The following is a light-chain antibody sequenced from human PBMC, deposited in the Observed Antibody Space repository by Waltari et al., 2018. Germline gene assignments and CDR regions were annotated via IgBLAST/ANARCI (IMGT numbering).Light chain of an antibody. Sequence: QSVLTQPPSESGTPGQRVTISCSGSSSNIGSNVVNWYQQVPGTTPKLLIYRNEQRPSGVPARIPASKSGTSASLAISGLQSEDEAHYYCAAWDDSLNGHWVFGGGTKLTVL. CDR1: SSNIGSNV. J-gene: IGLJ2*01. CDR2: RNE. V-gene: IGLV1-44*01. CDR3: AAWDDSLNGHWV.